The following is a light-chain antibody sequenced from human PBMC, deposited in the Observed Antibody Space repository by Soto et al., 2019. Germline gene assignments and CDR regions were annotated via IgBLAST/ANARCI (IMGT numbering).Light chain of an antibody. V-gene: IGKV3-15*01. CDR2: YAS. CDR1: QSVGTK. Sequence: EIIMTQSPATLSLSPGERATLSCRSSQSVGTKLVWYQHKPGQPPRLLISYASARATGIPARFSGSGSRTEFTLTIASLESEDFAVYFCQQYDNWPPTFGQGTKVEI. CDR3: QQYDNWPPT. J-gene: IGKJ1*01.